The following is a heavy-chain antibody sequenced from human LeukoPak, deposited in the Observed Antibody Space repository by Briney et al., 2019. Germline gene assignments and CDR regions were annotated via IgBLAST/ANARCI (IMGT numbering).Heavy chain of an antibody. CDR1: GDSISLYY. Sequence: SETLSLTCTVSGDSISLYYWSWIRQPPGKGLEWIGYIYYSGSTYYNPSLKSRVTISVDTSKNQFSLKLSSVTAADTAVYYCALYRGVRGVTRMYYFDYWGQGTLVTVSS. CDR2: IYYSGST. CDR3: ALYRGVRGVTRMYYFDY. V-gene: IGHV4-59*06. D-gene: IGHD3-10*01. J-gene: IGHJ4*02.